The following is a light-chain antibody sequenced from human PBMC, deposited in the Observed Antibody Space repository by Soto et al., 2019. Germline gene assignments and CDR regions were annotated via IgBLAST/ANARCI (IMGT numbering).Light chain of an antibody. V-gene: IGKV3-20*01. CDR2: GAS. J-gene: IGKJ2*01. CDR1: QSVSSSY. CDR3: QQYGSSPPIYT. Sequence: EIMLTQPPGTLSLSPGERATLSCRASQSVSSSYLAWYQQKPGQAPRLLIYGASSRATGIPDRFSGSGSGTDFTLTISRLEPEDFAVYYCQQYGSSPPIYTFGQGNKLEIK.